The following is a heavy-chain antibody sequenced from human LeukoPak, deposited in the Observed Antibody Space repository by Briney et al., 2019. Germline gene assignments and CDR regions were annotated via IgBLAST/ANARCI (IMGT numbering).Heavy chain of an antibody. V-gene: IGHV3-15*01. CDR3: TTDLVHCSSTSCYTVDY. CDR1: GITFSNAW. D-gene: IGHD2-2*02. J-gene: IGHJ4*02. Sequence: GGSLRLSCAASGITFSNAWMSWVRQAPGKGLEWVGRIKSKTDGGTTDYAAPVKGRFTISRDDSKNTLYLQMNSLKTEDTAVYYCTTDLVHCSSTSCYTVDYWGQGTLVTVSS. CDR2: IKSKTDGGTT.